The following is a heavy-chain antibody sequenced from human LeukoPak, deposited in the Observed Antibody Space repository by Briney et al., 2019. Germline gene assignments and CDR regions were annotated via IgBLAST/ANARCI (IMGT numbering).Heavy chain of an antibody. J-gene: IGHJ4*02. CDR3: ASYDFWSGYYDY. D-gene: IGHD3-3*01. Sequence: GASVKVSCKASGYTFTGYYMHWARQAPGQGLEWMGWINPNSGGTNYAQKFQGRVTMTRGTSISTAYMELNRLRSDDTAAYYCASYDFWSGYYDYWGQGTLVTVSS. CDR2: INPNSGGT. CDR1: GYTFTGYY. V-gene: IGHV1-2*02.